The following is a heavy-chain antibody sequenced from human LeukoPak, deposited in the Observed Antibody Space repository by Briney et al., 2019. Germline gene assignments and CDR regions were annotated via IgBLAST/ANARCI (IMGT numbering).Heavy chain of an antibody. CDR2: ITDNGGST. CDR1: GFTFSSYA. D-gene: IGHD1-1*01. Sequence: GGSLRLSCAGTGSGFTFSSYAMSWVRQAPGKGLEWLSSITDNGGSTYYADSVKGRFTISRDNSKNTLYLQMNSLRAEDTAVYYCAKGGEVTGRAYFDYWGQGTLATVSS. V-gene: IGHV3-23*01. CDR3: AKGGEVTGRAYFDY. J-gene: IGHJ4*02.